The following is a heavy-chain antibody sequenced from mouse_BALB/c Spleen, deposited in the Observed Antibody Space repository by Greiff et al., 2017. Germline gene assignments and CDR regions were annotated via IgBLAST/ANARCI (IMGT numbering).Heavy chain of an antibody. D-gene: IGHD3-2*02. CDR2: IGPEDGNT. J-gene: IGHJ2*01. CDR3: ARWRLQYYFDY. Sequence: EVQLQQSGAELVRPGALVKLSCTASGFNFKVYYMHWVKQRPEKGLEWIGWIGPEDGNTIYEPMFKGRASITADTATNTAYLQLSSLTSEDTAVYYGARWRLQYYFDYWGQGTTLTVSA. CDR1: GFNFKVYY. V-gene: IGHV14-1*02.